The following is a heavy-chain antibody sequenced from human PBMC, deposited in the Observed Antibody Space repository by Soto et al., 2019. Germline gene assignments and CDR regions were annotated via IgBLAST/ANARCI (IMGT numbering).Heavy chain of an antibody. V-gene: IGHV1-46*01. CDR1: GYTFTSYG. D-gene: IGHD2-15*01. J-gene: IGHJ5*02. Sequence: ASVKVSCKASGYTFTSYGISWVRQAPGQGLEWMGIINPSGGSTSYAQKFQGRVTMTRDTSTSTVYMELSSLRSEDTAVYYCARDYCSGGSCYSLWFDPWGQGTLVTVSS. CDR3: ARDYCSGGSCYSLWFDP. CDR2: INPSGGST.